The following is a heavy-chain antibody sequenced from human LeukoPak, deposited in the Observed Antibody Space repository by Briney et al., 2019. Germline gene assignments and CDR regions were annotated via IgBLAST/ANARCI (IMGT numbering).Heavy chain of an antibody. Sequence: GESLKISCEGSGYNFTNYWIGWVRQMPGKGLEWMGIIYPGDSDTRYSPSFQGQVTISADKSISTAYLQWSSLKASDTAMYYCAGGYYYDSSGYEASLDYWGQGTLVTVSS. CDR3: AGGYYYDSSGYEASLDY. D-gene: IGHD3-22*01. CDR2: IYPGDSDT. J-gene: IGHJ4*02. V-gene: IGHV5-51*01. CDR1: GYNFTNYW.